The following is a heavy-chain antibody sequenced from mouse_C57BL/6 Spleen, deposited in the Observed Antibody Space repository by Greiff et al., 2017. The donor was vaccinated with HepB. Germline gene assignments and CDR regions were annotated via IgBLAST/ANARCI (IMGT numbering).Heavy chain of an antibody. Sequence: VKLQQSGAELVMPGASVKLSCKASGYTFTSYWMHWVKQRPGQGLEWIGEIDPSDSYTNYNQKFKGKSTLTVDKSSSTAYMQLSSLTSEDSAVYYCARGEAWFAYWGQGTLVTVSA. CDR3: ARGEAWFAY. CDR1: GYTFTSYW. V-gene: IGHV1-69*01. CDR2: IDPSDSYT. J-gene: IGHJ3*01.